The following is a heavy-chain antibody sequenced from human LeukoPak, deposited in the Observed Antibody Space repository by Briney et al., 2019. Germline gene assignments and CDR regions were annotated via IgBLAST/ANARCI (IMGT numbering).Heavy chain of an antibody. CDR2: IIPIFGTA. J-gene: IGHJ3*02. D-gene: IGHD2/OR15-2a*01. CDR1: GGTFSSYA. Sequence: ASVKVSCKASGGTFSSYAISWVRQAPGQGLEWMGGIIPIFGTANYAQKFQGRVTNTADESTSTAYMELSSLRSEDTAVYYCARDRHVTFLYGRRADDAFDIWGQGTMVTVSS. CDR3: ARDRHVTFLYGRRADDAFDI. V-gene: IGHV1-69*13.